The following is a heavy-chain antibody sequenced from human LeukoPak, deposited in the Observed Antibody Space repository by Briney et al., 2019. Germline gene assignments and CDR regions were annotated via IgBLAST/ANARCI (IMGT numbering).Heavy chain of an antibody. V-gene: IGHV3-48*02. D-gene: IGHD1-26*01. J-gene: IGHJ5*02. CDR2: ISGSSSLI. CDR3: ARGSEPLANWFDP. Sequence: GGSLRLSCAASGFIFSNYGMNWVRQAPGKGLEWISYISGSSSLIHQADSVKGRFTISRDNAKNLESLQMSSLRDEDTAVYYCARGSEPLANWFDPWGQGTLVTVSS. CDR1: GFIFSNYG.